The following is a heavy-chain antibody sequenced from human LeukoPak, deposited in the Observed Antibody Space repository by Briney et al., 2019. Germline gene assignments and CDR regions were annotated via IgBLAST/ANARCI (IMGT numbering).Heavy chain of an antibody. CDR2: IYTSGST. J-gene: IGHJ3*02. V-gene: IGHV4-61*02. Sequence: SQTLSLTCTVSGGSISSGSYYWSWIRQPAGKGLEWIGRIYTSGSTNYNPSLKSRVTLSVDTSKNQFSLKLSSVTAADTAVYYCARVPPLIVVVPAAHNDAFDIWGQGTMVTVSS. CDR3: ARVPPLIVVVPAAHNDAFDI. D-gene: IGHD2-2*01. CDR1: GGSISSGSYY.